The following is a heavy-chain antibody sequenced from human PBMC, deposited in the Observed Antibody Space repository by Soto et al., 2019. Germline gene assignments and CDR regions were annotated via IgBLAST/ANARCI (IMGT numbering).Heavy chain of an antibody. J-gene: IGHJ6*02. Sequence: SETLSLTCAVYGGSFSGYYWSWIRQPPGKGLEWIGEINHSGSTNYNPSLKSRVTISVDTSKNQFSLKLSSVTAADTAVYYCARDRSEQQPDRAYYYGMDVWGQGTTVTVSS. CDR2: INHSGST. V-gene: IGHV4-34*01. CDR3: ARDRSEQQPDRAYYYGMDV. D-gene: IGHD6-13*01. CDR1: GGSFSGYY.